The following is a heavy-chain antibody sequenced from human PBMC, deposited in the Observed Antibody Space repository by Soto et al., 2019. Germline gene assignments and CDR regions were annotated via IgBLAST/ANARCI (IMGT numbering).Heavy chain of an antibody. V-gene: IGHV3-30*03. CDR1: GFTFNTYG. Sequence: QVQLVESGGGVVQPGRSLRLSCAASGFTFNTYGIHWVRQAPGKGLEWVAVISYDGTNKYYADSVKGRFTISRDNSKNTLYLQMNSLRAEDTAVYYCATEYYATIGYYPDLWGRGTLVTVSS. CDR3: ATEYYATIGYYPDL. J-gene: IGHJ2*01. CDR2: ISYDGTNK. D-gene: IGHD3-22*01.